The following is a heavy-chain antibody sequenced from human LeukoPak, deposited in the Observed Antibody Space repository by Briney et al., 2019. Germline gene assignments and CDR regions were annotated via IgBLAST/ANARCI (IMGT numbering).Heavy chain of an antibody. Sequence: GGPLRLSCAASGFTFSSYWMHWVRQAPGKGLVWVSRINSDGSSTSYADSVKGRFTISRDNAKNTLYLQMNSLRAEDTAVYYCARGPPAKPMDVWGQGTTVTVSS. CDR1: GFTFSSYW. V-gene: IGHV3-74*01. CDR3: ARGPPAKPMDV. J-gene: IGHJ6*02. CDR2: INSDGSST.